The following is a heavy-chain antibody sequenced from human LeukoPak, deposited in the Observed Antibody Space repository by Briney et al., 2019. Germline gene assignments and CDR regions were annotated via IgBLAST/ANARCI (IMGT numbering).Heavy chain of an antibody. CDR2: IYYSGST. D-gene: IGHD5-12*01. Sequence: PSETLSLTCTVSGGSISNYYWSWIRQPPGKGLEWIGYIYYSGSTNYNPSLKSRVTISVDTSKNQFSLKLSSVTAADTAVYYCARAYSGYDYFDYWGQGTLVTVSS. CDR3: ARAYSGYDYFDY. J-gene: IGHJ4*02. V-gene: IGHV4-59*01. CDR1: GGSISNYY.